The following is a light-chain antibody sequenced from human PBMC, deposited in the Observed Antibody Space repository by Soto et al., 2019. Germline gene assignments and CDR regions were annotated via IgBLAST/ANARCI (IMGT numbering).Light chain of an antibody. J-gene: IGLJ3*02. Sequence: QSVLTQPPSMSGAPGQRVTMSCTGSSSNLGAGYDVHWYHRLPGAAPKLLIYDNTHRPSGVPNRFSGSKSGTSASLAITGLQAEDEADYYCQSYDSGLSGHWVFGGGTKLTVL. CDR3: QSYDSGLSGHWV. V-gene: IGLV1-40*01. CDR1: SSNLGAGYD. CDR2: DNT.